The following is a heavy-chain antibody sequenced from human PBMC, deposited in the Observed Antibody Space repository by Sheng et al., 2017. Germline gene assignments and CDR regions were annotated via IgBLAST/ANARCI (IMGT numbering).Heavy chain of an antibody. CDR1: GGSISSSSYY. CDR2: IYYSGST. J-gene: IGHJ5*02. CDR3: ARPRHGDILTGQWVFDP. D-gene: IGHD3-9*01. V-gene: IGHV4-39*01. Sequence: QLQLQESGPGLVKPSETLSLTCTVSGGSISSSSYYWGWIRQPPGKGLEWIGSIYYSGSTYYNPSLKSRVTISVDTSKNQFSLKLSSVTAADTAVYYCARPRHGDILTGQWVFDPWGQGTLVTVSS.